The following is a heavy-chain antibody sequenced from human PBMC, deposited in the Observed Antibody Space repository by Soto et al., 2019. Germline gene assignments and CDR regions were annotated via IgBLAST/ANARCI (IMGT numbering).Heavy chain of an antibody. CDR3: ARARYYDTPIYYYGLDV. CDR1: GYTFNMYG. J-gene: IGHJ6*02. D-gene: IGHD3-22*01. V-gene: IGHV1-18*01. Sequence: QVQMVQSGPEVKKPGASVKASCKASGYTFNMYGITWVRQAPGQGLEWMGWISAYNGDTNYAQKVQGRVTMTTDTSTTTSYMELRSLRSDDTAVYYCARARYYDTPIYYYGLDVWGQGTAVTVSS. CDR2: ISAYNGDT.